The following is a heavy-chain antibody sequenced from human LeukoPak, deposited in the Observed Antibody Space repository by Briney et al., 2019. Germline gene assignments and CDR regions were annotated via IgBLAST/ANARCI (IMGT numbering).Heavy chain of an antibody. J-gene: IGHJ4*02. CDR3: ARDGCSGGNCHNFRY. Sequence: PGRSLRLSCAASGFTFSSYTMHWVGPAPGKGLEWVAIISYDGSNKYYADSVKGRFTISRDNSKNTLYLQMNSLRAEDTAVYYCARDGCSGGNCHNFRYWGQGTLVTVSS. CDR1: GFTFSSYT. D-gene: IGHD2-15*01. V-gene: IGHV3-30-3*01. CDR2: ISYDGSNK.